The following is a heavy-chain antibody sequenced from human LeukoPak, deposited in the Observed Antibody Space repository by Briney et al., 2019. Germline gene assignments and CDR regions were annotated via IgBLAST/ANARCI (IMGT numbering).Heavy chain of an antibody. CDR3: ASSRGYSYGESFDY. CDR2: IYTSGST. V-gene: IGHV4-59*10. CDR1: GGSFSGYY. D-gene: IGHD5-18*01. Sequence: KPSETLSLTCAVYGGSFSGYYWSWIRQPPGKGLEWIGRIYTSGSTNYNPSLKSRVTMSVDTSKNQFSLKLSSVTAADTAVYYCASSRGYSYGESFDYWGQGTLVTVSS. J-gene: IGHJ4*02.